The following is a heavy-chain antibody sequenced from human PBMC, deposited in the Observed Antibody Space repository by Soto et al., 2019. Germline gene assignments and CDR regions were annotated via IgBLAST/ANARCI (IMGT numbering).Heavy chain of an antibody. CDR1: GYTFTSYY. Sequence: QVQLVQSGAEVKKPGASVKVSCKASGYTFTSYYMHWVRQAPGQGLEWMGIINPSGGSTSYAQKFQGRVTMTRDTSTSKVYMEPSSLRCEDTAVYYCARVVYFGLDAFAIRGQGTMVTVSS. CDR3: ARVVYFGLDAFAI. D-gene: IGHD3-9*01. V-gene: IGHV1-46*01. J-gene: IGHJ3*02. CDR2: INPSGGST.